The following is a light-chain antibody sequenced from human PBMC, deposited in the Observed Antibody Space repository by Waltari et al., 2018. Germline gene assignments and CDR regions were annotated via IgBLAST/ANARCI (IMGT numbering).Light chain of an antibody. CDR1: ALTRQS. CDR2: QDS. CDR3: QSADSSISYVV. Sequence: SYELTQPPSVSVSPGQTARTTCPGDALTRQSTYWYQQKPGHAPVLVISQDSERPSGIPERFSGSSSGTTVALTISGVQAEDEADYYCQSADSSISYVVFGGGTKLTVL. V-gene: IGLV3-25*03. J-gene: IGLJ2*01.